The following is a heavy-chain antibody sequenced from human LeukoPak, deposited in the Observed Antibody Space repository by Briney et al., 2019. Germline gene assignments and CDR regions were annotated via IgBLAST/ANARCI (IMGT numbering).Heavy chain of an antibody. J-gene: IGHJ1*01. CDR2: IYYSGST. V-gene: IGHV4-39*01. CDR1: GGSISSSSYY. Sequence: SETLSLTCTVSGGSISSSSYYWGWIRQPPGKGLEWIGSIYYSGSTYYNPSLKSRVTISVDTSKNQFSLKLSSVTAADTAVYYCARSLRSGYSPWGQGTLVTASS. CDR3: ARSLRSGYSP. D-gene: IGHD3-22*01.